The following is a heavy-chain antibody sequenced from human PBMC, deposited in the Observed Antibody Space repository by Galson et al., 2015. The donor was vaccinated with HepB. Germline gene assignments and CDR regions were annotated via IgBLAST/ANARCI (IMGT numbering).Heavy chain of an antibody. CDR1: GFTFSSYA. J-gene: IGHJ3*02. CDR2: ISGSGGST. D-gene: IGHD3/OR15-3a*01. V-gene: IGHV3-23*01. CDR3: ARSHPGVFGPEGGAFDI. Sequence: SLRLSCAASGFTFSSYAMSWVRQAPGKGLEWVSAISGSGGSTYYADSVKGRFTISRDNSKNTLYLQMNSLRAEDTAVYYCARSHPGVFGPEGGAFDIWGQGTMVTVSS.